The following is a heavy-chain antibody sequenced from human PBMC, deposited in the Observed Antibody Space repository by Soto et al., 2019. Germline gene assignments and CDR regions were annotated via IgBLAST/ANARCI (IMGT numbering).Heavy chain of an antibody. D-gene: IGHD1-20*01. Sequence: QVQMVQSGAEVKKPGASVKVSCKASGYTFSSYGISWVRQAPGQGLEWMGWVSAYNGNTDYARRFQGRVTMTTDTSTNIAFMELRSLRSDDTAVYYCARDGPLITARSGFDPWGQGTLVTVSS. CDR1: GYTFSSYG. CDR3: ARDGPLITARSGFDP. V-gene: IGHV1-18*04. CDR2: VSAYNGNT. J-gene: IGHJ5*02.